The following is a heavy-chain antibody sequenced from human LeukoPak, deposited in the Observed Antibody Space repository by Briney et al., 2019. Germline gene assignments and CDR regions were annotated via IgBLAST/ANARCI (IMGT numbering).Heavy chain of an antibody. Sequence: GGSLRLSCAASGFTFSRYWMTWVRQTPRKGLEWVANIKPDGSEKYYLDSVRGRFTISRDNAKNSLHLQMNSLRAEDTAVYYCARVPAGPNWNPTGLDYWGQGTLVTVSS. J-gene: IGHJ4*02. D-gene: IGHD1-20*01. CDR2: IKPDGSEK. CDR3: ARVPAGPNWNPTGLDY. V-gene: IGHV3-7*01. CDR1: GFTFSRYW.